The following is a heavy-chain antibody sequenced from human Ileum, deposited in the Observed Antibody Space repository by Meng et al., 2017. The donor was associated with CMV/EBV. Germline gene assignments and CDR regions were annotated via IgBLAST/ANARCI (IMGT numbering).Heavy chain of an antibody. CDR1: GFTFNTYS. D-gene: IGHD5-12*01. V-gene: IGHV3-30-3*01. CDR2: ISYDGNNK. J-gene: IGHJ4*02. CDR3: ARPVWPEVASLNRGFDY. Sequence: GESLKISCTASGFTFNTYSIHWVRQAPGKGLEWVAIISYDGNNKYYADSVKGRFTISRDNSKNTLYLQMNGLTTEDTAVYYCARPVWPEVASLNRGFDYWGQGTLVTVSS.